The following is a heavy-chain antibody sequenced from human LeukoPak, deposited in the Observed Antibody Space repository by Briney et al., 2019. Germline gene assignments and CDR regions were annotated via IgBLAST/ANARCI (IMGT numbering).Heavy chain of an antibody. CDR2: IIPIFGIA. CDR3: ATDDSGSYYPFDY. Sequence: SVKVSCKASGGTFSSYAISWVRQAPGQGLEWMGRIIPIFGIANYAQKFQGRVTITADKSTSTAYMELSSLRSEGTAVYYCATDDSGSYYPFDYWGQGTLVAVPS. J-gene: IGHJ4*02. CDR1: GGTFSSYA. D-gene: IGHD1-26*01. V-gene: IGHV1-69*04.